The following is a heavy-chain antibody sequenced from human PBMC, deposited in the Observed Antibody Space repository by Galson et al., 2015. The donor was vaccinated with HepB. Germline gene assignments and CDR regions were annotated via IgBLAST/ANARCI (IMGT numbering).Heavy chain of an antibody. D-gene: IGHD5-12*01. CDR3: ALTRSGGYGDY. Sequence: SLRLSCAGSGFTFSCYSMNWVRQAPGKGLEWVSYISSSSSTIYYADSVKGRFTISRDNAKNSLYLQMNSLRAEDTAVYYCALTRSGGYGDYWGQGTLVTVSS. V-gene: IGHV3-48*01. J-gene: IGHJ4*02. CDR2: ISSSSSTI. CDR1: GFTFSCYS.